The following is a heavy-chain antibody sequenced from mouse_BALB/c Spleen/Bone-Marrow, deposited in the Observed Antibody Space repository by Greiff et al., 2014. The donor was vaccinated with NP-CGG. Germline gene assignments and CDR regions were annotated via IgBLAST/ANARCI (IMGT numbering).Heavy chain of an antibody. V-gene: IGHV1-54*01. CDR2: INPGSGGT. CDR3: ARRITTARAMDY. J-gene: IGHJ4*01. CDR1: GYALTNYL. Sequence: QVQLQQSGAELVRPGTSVKVSCKASGYALTNYLIEWVKQRPGQGLEWIGVINPGSGGTNYNEKFKGKATLTADKSSSTAYMQLSSLTSDDSAVYFCARRITTARAMDYWGQGTSVTVSS. D-gene: IGHD1-2*01.